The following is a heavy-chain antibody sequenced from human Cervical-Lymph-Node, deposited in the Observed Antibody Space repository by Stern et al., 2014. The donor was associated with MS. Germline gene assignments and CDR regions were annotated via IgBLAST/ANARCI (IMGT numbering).Heavy chain of an antibody. Sequence: EVQLVQSGGGLVTPGGSLRLSCVASGFTFSSYNMNWVRQAPGKGLEWISSISSSSSYIYYADSVKGRFTISRDNTKNSLYLQMNSLRADDTAVYYCASLVAVAAYNWSDPWGQGTPVTVSS. D-gene: IGHD6-19*01. V-gene: IGHV3-21*01. CDR1: GFTFSSYN. CDR3: ASLVAVAAYNWSDP. J-gene: IGHJ5*02. CDR2: ISSSSSYI.